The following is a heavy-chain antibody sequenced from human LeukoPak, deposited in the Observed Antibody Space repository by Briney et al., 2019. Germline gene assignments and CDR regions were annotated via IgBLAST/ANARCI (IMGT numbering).Heavy chain of an antibody. V-gene: IGHV1-2*02. CDR1: GYTFTGYY. Sequence: ASVKVSCKASGYTFTGYYMHWVRQAPGQGLEWMGWINPNSGGTNYAQKFQGRVTMTRDTSISTAYMELSRLRSDDTAVYYCARYCSSTSCRQHVYYYMDVWGKGTTVTVSS. CDR3: ARYCSSTSCRQHVYYYMDV. D-gene: IGHD2-2*01. J-gene: IGHJ6*03. CDR2: INPNSGGT.